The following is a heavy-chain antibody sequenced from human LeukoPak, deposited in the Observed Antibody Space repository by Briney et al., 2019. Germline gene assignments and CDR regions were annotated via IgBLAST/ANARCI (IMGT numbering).Heavy chain of an antibody. V-gene: IGHV4-39*01. D-gene: IGHD4-23*01. Sequence: SETLSLTCTVSGGPISSSSYYWGWIRQPPGKGLDWIGTIYYSGRTYYNPSLKSRVTISVDTSKNQFSLKLSSVTAADTAVYYCARHPRRNGGSGCFFDYWGQGTLVTVSS. CDR3: ARHPRRNGGSGCFFDY. J-gene: IGHJ4*02. CDR1: GGPISSSSYY. CDR2: IYYSGRT.